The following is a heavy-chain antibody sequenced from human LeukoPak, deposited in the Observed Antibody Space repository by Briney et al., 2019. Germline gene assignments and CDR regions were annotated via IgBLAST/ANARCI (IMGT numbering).Heavy chain of an antibody. D-gene: IGHD6-13*01. CDR3: ARDQGSRWFYFDY. V-gene: IGHV3-30*03. CDR2: ISYDGSNK. CDR1: GFTLSSYG. Sequence: PGRSLRLSCAASGFTLSSYGMHWVRQAPGKGLEWVAVISYDGSNKYCADSVKGRFTISRHNSKNTLYLQMNSLRADDTAVYYCARDQGSRWFYFDYWGQGTLVTVSS. J-gene: IGHJ4*02.